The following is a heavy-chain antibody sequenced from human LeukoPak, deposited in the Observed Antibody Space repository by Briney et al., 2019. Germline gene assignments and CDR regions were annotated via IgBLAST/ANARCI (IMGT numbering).Heavy chain of an antibody. CDR1: GGSFSGYY. CDR2: INHSGST. V-gene: IGHV4-34*01. CDR3: ARERVIHRGYNWFDP. J-gene: IGHJ5*02. D-gene: IGHD3-22*01. Sequence: PSETLSLTCAVYGGSFSGYYWSWIRQPPGKGLEWIGEINHSGSTNYNPSLKSRVTISVDTSKNQFSLKLSSVTAADTAVYYCARERVIHRGYNWFDPWGQGTLVTVSS.